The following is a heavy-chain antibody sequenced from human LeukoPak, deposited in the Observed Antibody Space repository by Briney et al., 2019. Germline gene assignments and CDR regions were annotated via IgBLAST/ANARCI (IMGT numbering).Heavy chain of an antibody. Sequence: APVKLSCKPAGYTFTSYGFSWVRQAPGQRLGWLGRINPNSGGTNYAQNFQGRVTMTRDTSIGTAYMELSRLRSDDTAVYYCARGAGWTTVDFDYWGQGTLVTVSS. CDR3: ARGAGWTTVDFDY. V-gene: IGHV1-2*06. CDR1: GYTFTSYG. D-gene: IGHD6-19*01. J-gene: IGHJ4*02. CDR2: INPNSGGT.